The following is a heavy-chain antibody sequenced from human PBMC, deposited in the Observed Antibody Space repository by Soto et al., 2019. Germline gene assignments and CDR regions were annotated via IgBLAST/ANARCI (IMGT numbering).Heavy chain of an antibody. D-gene: IGHD3-3*01. J-gene: IGHJ4*02. CDR2: ISGSGGST. CDR3: AKDSRVTYYDFWSGYYPFDY. Sequence: PGGSLRLSCAASGFTFSSYAMSWVRQAPGKGLEWVSAISGSGGSTYYADSVKGRFTISRDNSKNTLYLQMNSLRAEDTAVYYCAKDSRVTYYDFWSGYYPFDYWGQGTLVTVSS. V-gene: IGHV3-23*01. CDR1: GFTFSSYA.